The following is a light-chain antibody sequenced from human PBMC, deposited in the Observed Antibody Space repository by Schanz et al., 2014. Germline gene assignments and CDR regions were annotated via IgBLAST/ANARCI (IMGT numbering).Light chain of an antibody. CDR1: SSDVGGYDY. CDR2: DVS. CDR3: SSYGGNLGV. Sequence: QSALTQPASVSGSPGQSITISCTGTSSDVGGYDYVSWYQEHPDKAPKLLIYDVSNRPSGVSNRFSGSKSGNTASLTISGLQAEDEADYYCSSYGGNLGVFGTGTKLTVL. J-gene: IGLJ1*01. V-gene: IGLV2-14*03.